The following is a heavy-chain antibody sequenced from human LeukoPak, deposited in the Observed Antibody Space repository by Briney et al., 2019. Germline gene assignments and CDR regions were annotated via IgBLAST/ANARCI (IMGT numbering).Heavy chain of an antibody. CDR1: GGSISSGHYY. D-gene: IGHD1-26*01. V-gene: IGHV4-39*01. CDR2: VYYSGST. CDR3: ARSSGSFFY. J-gene: IGHJ4*02. Sequence: NSSETLSLTCTVSGGSISSGHYYWNWIRQPPGKGPEWIGSVYYSGSTYYNPSLRGRVTIDVDTSENQFSVKLNSVTAADTAVYYCARSSGSFFYWGQGTLVTVSS.